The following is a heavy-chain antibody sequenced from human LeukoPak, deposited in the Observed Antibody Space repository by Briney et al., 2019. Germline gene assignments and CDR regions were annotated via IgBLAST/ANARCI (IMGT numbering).Heavy chain of an antibody. CDR1: GGSTSSYY. Sequence: SETLSLTCTVSGGSTSSYYWSWIRQPAGKGLEWIGRIYTSGSTNYNPSLKSRVTMSVDTSKNQFSLKLSSVTAADTAVYYCARETIFGVEFDYWGQGTLVTVSS. CDR3: ARETIFGVEFDY. V-gene: IGHV4-4*07. D-gene: IGHD3-3*01. J-gene: IGHJ4*02. CDR2: IYTSGST.